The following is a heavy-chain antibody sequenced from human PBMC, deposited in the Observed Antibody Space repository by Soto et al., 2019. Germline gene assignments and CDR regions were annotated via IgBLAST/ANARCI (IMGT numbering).Heavy chain of an antibody. Sequence: ASVKVSCKASGYTFTSYYMHWVRQAPGQGLEWMGIINPSGGSTSYAQKFQGRVTMTRDTSTSTVYMELSSLRSEDTAVYYCARDRGEYSSSFYFVYWGQGTLVTVSS. CDR3: ARDRGEYSSSFYFVY. J-gene: IGHJ4*02. CDR1: GYTFTSYY. D-gene: IGHD6-6*01. V-gene: IGHV1-46*01. CDR2: INPSGGST.